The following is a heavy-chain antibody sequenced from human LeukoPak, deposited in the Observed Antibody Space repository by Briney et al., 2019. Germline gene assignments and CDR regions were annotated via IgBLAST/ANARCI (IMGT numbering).Heavy chain of an antibody. D-gene: IGHD3-3*02. J-gene: IGHJ4*02. V-gene: IGHV3-20*04. CDR1: GFTVVYYG. CDR2: INYNGAIT. CDR3: ARDRLGPSFSVSHFDL. Sequence: RAGGSLRLSCATSGFTVVYYGLSWVRRAPGKGLEWLCAINYNGAITDYADSVKGRFTISRDNAKNSLYLRMDSLRAEDTALYYCARDRLGPSFSVSHFDLWGQGTLVTVSS.